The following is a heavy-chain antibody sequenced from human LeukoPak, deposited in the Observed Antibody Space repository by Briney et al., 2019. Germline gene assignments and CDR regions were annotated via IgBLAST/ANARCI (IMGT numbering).Heavy chain of an antibody. Sequence: PSETLSLTCTVSGGSVSSGASYWSWIRQHPGKGLEWIGYIYYSGSTYYNPSLKSRVTISVDTSKNQFSLKLSSVTAADTAVYYCARDLVPRDYWGQGTLVTVSS. CDR3: ARDLVPRDY. CDR1: GGSVSSGASY. J-gene: IGHJ4*02. CDR2: IYYSGST. D-gene: IGHD2-8*02. V-gene: IGHV4-31*03.